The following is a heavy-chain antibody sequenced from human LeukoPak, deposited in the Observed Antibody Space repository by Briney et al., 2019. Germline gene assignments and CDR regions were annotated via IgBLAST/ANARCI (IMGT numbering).Heavy chain of an antibody. V-gene: IGHV4-59*12. CDR1: GGSISSYY. CDR3: ARALDFWRVFDY. CDR2: IYYSGST. D-gene: IGHD3/OR15-3a*01. Sequence: TPSETLSLTCTVSGGSISSYYWSWIRQPPGKGLEWIGYIYYSGSTNYNPSLKSRVTTSVDTSKNQFSLKLSSVTAADTAVYYCARALDFWRVFDYWGQGTLVTVSS. J-gene: IGHJ4*02.